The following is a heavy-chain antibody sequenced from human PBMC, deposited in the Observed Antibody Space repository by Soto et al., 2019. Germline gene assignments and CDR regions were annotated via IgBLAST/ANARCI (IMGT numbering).Heavy chain of an antibody. Sequence: PGGSLRLSCAASGFTFSSYGMHWVRQAPGKGLEWVAVIWYDGSNKYYADSVKGRFTISRDNSKNTLYLQMNSLRAEDTAVYYCARDRVDTAMRLYYYGMDVWGQGTTVTVSS. J-gene: IGHJ6*02. CDR2: IWYDGSNK. CDR1: GFTFSSYG. D-gene: IGHD5-18*01. V-gene: IGHV3-33*01. CDR3: ARDRVDTAMRLYYYGMDV.